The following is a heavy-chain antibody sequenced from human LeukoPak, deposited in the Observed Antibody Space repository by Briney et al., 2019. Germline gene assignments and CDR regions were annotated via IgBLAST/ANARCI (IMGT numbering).Heavy chain of an antibody. D-gene: IGHD6-19*01. CDR2: INSDGYSI. J-gene: IGHJ4*02. CDR1: GFTFSSYW. V-gene: IGHV3-74*01. Sequence: QPGGSLRLSCAASGFTFSSYWMHWVRHAPGKGPVWLARINSDGYSISYADSVKGRFTISRDNGNKTLYLQMNTLRAEDTAMYYCARAIAEAGTDSWGEGTLVTVSS. CDR3: ARAIAEAGTDS.